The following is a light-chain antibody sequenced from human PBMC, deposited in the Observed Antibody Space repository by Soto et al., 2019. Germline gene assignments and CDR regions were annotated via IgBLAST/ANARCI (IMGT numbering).Light chain of an antibody. CDR1: QGISTY. V-gene: IGKV1-39*01. J-gene: IGKJ5*01. CDR2: AAS. CDR3: QHSTTWT. Sequence: DIQMTQSPSSLSASVGDRVTITCRASQGISTYLNWYQQKPGKAPKLLIYAASSLQSGVPSRFSGSGSETDFTLTISSLQPEDFATYSCQHSTTWTFGQGTDWRL.